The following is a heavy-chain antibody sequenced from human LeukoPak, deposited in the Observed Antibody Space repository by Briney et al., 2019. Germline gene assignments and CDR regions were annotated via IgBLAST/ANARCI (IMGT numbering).Heavy chain of an antibody. V-gene: IGHV1-2*02. D-gene: IGHD6-6*01. CDR2: INPNTGGT. CDR3: ARVSTGGYSSSAY. Sequence: ASVKVSCKASGYTXTGYYMHGVRQAPGQGPECMGWINPNTGGTNYAPKFQGRVTMTRDTSISTAYMELSRLRSDDTAVYYCARVSTGGYSSSAYWGQGTLVTVSS. CDR1: GYTXTGYY. J-gene: IGHJ4*02.